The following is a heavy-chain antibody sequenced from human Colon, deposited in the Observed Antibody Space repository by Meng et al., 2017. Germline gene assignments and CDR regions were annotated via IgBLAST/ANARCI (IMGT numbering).Heavy chain of an antibody. D-gene: IGHD2-15*01. CDR1: AGPFSGYY. V-gene: IGHV4-34*02. Sequence: QVSLQQWCPGLLKPSEPLTLTCAINAGPFSGYYWSWIRQALGKGLEWIGEINHSGDTHYNPSLKSRVSMSFDTSKKQFSLHLSSVTAADTAVYYCSSLLTLDYWGPGTLVTVSS. CDR2: INHSGDT. J-gene: IGHJ4*02. CDR3: SSLLTLDY.